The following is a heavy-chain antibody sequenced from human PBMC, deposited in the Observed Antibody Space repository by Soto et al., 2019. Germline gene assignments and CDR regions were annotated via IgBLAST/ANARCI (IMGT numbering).Heavy chain of an antibody. J-gene: IGHJ4*02. CDR3: ITRPDGFFPDY. D-gene: IGHD3-10*01. CDR1: GGTFSSYA. Sequence: GASVKVSCKASGGTFSSYAISWVRQAPGQGLEWMGGIIPIFGTANYAQKFQGRVTITADESTSTAYMGLSSLKTEDTAVYYCITRPDGFFPDYWGQGTLVTVSS. V-gene: IGHV1-69*13. CDR2: IIPIFGTA.